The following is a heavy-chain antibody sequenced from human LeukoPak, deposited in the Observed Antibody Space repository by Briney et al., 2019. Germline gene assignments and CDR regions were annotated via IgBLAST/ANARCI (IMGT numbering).Heavy chain of an antibody. Sequence: PSETLSLTCAVYGGSFSGYYWSWIRQPPGKGLEWIGEINHSGSTNYNPSLKSRVTISVDTSKNQFSLKLSSVTAADTAVCYCARRRYWYGSGNQIDYWGQGTLVTASS. CDR1: GGSFSGYY. V-gene: IGHV4-34*01. CDR2: INHSGST. D-gene: IGHD3-10*01. CDR3: ARRRYWYGSGNQIDY. J-gene: IGHJ4*02.